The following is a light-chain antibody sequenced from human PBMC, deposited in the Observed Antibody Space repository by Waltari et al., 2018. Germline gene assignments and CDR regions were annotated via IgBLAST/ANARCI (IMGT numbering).Light chain of an antibody. V-gene: IGLV1-47*01. CDR2: KKD. CDR1: SSNIGSQY. Sequence: QSVLTQTPSASGTPGQRVTISCSGSSSNIGSQYVYWYQQPPGTAPKLLIYKKDQRPSGVPDRFSGSKSGTSASLAISGLRSEDEADYYCATWDDRLSGWLFGGGTKLTAL. J-gene: IGLJ3*02. CDR3: ATWDDRLSGWL.